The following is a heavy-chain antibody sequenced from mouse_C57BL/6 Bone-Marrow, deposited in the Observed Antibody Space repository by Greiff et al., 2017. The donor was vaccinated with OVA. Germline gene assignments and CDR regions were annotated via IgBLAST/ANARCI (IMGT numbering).Heavy chain of an antibody. CDR2: IYPSDSET. V-gene: IGHV1-61*01. D-gene: IGHD2-1*01. J-gene: IGHJ1*03. CDR1: GYTFTSYW. CDR3: ARLSYGNYWYFDV. Sequence: QVQLQQPGAELVRPGSSVKLSCKASGYTFTSYWMDWVKQRPGQGLEWIGNIYPSDSETHYNQKFKDKATLTVDESSSTAYMQLSSLTSEDSAVYYCARLSYGNYWYFDVWGTGTTVTVSS.